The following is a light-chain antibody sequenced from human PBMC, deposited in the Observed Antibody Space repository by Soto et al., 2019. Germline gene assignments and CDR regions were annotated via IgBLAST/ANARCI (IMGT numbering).Light chain of an antibody. Sequence: QSALTQPPSASGTPGQRVTISCSGSSSNIGSSTVNWYQQLPGTAPKLVIYSNNQRPSGVPDRFSGSKSGTSASLAISGLQSEDEADYYCVAWDNSLNGYVVFGGGTKVTVL. CDR2: SNN. CDR1: SSNIGSST. V-gene: IGLV1-44*01. CDR3: VAWDNSLNGYVV. J-gene: IGLJ2*01.